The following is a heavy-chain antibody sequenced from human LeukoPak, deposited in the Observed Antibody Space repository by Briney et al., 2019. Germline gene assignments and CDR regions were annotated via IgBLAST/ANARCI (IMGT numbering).Heavy chain of an antibody. J-gene: IGHJ4*02. CDR3: ARDLNARKDGLHFGADC. Sequence: PGGSLRLSCAASGFTFSSYGMHWVRQAPGKGLEWVSIISFDGSNTYCGDSVRGRFTISRDNSKNTVDLQMDSLRVEDTAVYYCARDLNARKDGLHFGADCWGQGSLVTVSS. CDR1: GFTFSSYG. CDR2: ISFDGSNT. V-gene: IGHV3-33*01. D-gene: IGHD3-10*01.